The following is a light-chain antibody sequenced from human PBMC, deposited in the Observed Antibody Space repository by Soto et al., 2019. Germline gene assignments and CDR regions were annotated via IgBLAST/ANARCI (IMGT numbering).Light chain of an antibody. CDR1: QSVSSD. Sequence: EIVMTQSPATLSVSPGESATLSCRASQSVSSDLAWYQQKPGQAPRLLIYYTSTRATGFPARFSGGGSGTDFTLTISSLEPEDFAVYYCQQRSNWPSITFGQGTRLEI. CDR2: YTS. V-gene: IGKV3-11*01. CDR3: QQRSNWPSIT. J-gene: IGKJ5*01.